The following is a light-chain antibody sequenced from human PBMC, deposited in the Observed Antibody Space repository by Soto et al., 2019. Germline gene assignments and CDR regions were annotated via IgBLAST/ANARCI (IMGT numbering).Light chain of an antibody. J-gene: IGLJ2*01. Sequence: QSALTQPASVSGSPGQSITISCTGTSSDIGGYNYVCWYQHHPGKAPKLLISDVSNRPSGVSNRFSGSKSDNTASLTISGLQAEDEAEYYCSSYTRRNTVIFGGGTKLTVL. CDR3: SSYTRRNTVI. CDR2: DVS. CDR1: SSDIGGYNY. V-gene: IGLV2-14*03.